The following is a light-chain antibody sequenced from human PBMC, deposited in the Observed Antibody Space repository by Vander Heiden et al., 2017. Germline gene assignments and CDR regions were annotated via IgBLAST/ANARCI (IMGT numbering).Light chain of an antibody. V-gene: IGLV1-44*01. CDR2: SNN. CDR1: SSNIGRNT. J-gene: IGLJ3*02. CDR3: AAWDDSLNWV. Sequence: QSVLTQPPSASGTPGQRVTISCSGSSSNIGRNTVNWYQQLPGTAPTLLIYSNNQRPSGVPDRFSGSKSGASASLAISGLQSEDEADYYCAAWDDSLNWVFGGGTKLTVL.